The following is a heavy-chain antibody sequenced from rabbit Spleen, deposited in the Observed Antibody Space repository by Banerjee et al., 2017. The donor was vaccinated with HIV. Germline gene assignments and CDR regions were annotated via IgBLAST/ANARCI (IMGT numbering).Heavy chain of an antibody. CDR3: ARDVGSGPYIDGYFTL. J-gene: IGHJ4*01. CDR2: IYTDNSKT. CDR1: GFSSSRGYD. Sequence: QSLEESGGDLVKPEGSLTLTCTASGFSSSRGYDMCWVRQAPGKGLEWIACIYTDNSKTYYANWAKGRFTVSKTSSPSVTLQMTSLTVADTATYFCARDVGSGPYIDGYFTLWGPGTLVTVS. D-gene: IGHD1-1*01. V-gene: IGHV1S40*01.